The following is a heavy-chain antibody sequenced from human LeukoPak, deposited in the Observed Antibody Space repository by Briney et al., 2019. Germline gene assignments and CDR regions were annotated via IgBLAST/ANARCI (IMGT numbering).Heavy chain of an antibody. CDR1: GFTFSSYW. CDR3: AKRFRYCSGGSCYTGTGANYYYYYMDV. V-gene: IGHV3-7*01. Sequence: GGSLRLSCAASGFTFSSYWMSWVRQAPGKGLEWVANIKQDGSDKYYVDSVKGRFTISRDNAKNSLYLQMNSLRAEDTAVYYCAKRFRYCSGGSCYTGTGANYYYYYMDVWGKGTTVTVSS. J-gene: IGHJ6*03. D-gene: IGHD2-15*01. CDR2: IKQDGSDK.